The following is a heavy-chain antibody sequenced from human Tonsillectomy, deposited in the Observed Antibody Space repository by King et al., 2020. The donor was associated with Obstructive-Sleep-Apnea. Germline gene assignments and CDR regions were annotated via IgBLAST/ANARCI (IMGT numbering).Heavy chain of an antibody. D-gene: IGHD3-22*01. CDR1: GYTFTSYG. J-gene: IGHJ5*02. V-gene: IGHV1-18*01. CDR2: ISAYNGNT. Sequence: QLVQSGAEVKKPGASVKVSCKASGYTFTSYGINWVRQAPGQGLEWMGWISAYNGNTNYAQKFQGRVTMTTDTSTVTAYMELRSLRTDDTAVYYCARDRRGKDYYDSSGYYLGWFDPWGQGTLVTVSS. CDR3: ARDRRGKDYYDSSGYYLGWFDP.